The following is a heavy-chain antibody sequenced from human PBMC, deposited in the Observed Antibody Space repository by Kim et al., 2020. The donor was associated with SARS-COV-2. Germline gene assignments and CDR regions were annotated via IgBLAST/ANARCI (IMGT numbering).Heavy chain of an antibody. D-gene: IGHD2-21*02. V-gene: IGHV4-34*01. Sequence: SETLSLTCAVYGGSFSGYYWSWIRQPPGKGLEWIGEINHSGSTNYNPSLKSRVTISVDTSKNQFSLKLSSVTAADTAVYYCARAVVPSRIAPLGDPSGSGFDYWGQGTLVTVSS. CDR1: GGSFSGYY. J-gene: IGHJ4*02. CDR3: ARAVVPSRIAPLGDPSGSGFDY. CDR2: INHSGST.